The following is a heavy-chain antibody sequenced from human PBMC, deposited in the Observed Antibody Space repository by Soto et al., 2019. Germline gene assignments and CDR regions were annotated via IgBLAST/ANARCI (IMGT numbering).Heavy chain of an antibody. D-gene: IGHD4-17*01. J-gene: IGHJ5*02. CDR2: ISGSGGNT. Sequence: GGSLRLSCAASGFTFSSYALTWVRQAPGKGLEWVSAISGSGGNTYYADSVKGRFTISRDNAKNSLYLQMNSLRAEDTAVYHCARDASSYGDYVLGWLDPWGQGTLVTVSS. CDR3: ARDASSYGDYVLGWLDP. CDR1: GFTFSSYA. V-gene: IGHV3-23*01.